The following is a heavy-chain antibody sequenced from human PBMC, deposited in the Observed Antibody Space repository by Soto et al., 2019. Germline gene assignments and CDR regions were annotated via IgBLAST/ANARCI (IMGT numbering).Heavy chain of an antibody. CDR1: GGAFRGNY. D-gene: IGHD3-10*01. J-gene: IGHJ6*01. CDR3: ASGRGVRGSIITTYYSYGLGV. Sequence: SETRSLPGAVYGGAFRGNYRSWSRQPPGKGLEWIGEINHSGDTNYYPSLKRRVTISVDTSKNQFSLKLTSVTAADTAVYYCASGRGVRGSIITTYYSYGLGVWGQGTTVTVSS. CDR2: INHSGDT. V-gene: IGHV4-34*01.